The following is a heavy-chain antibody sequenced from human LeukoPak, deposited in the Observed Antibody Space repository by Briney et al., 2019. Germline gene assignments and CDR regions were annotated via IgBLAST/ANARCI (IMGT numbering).Heavy chain of an antibody. V-gene: IGHV1-69*06. CDR1: GYTFTGYY. D-gene: IGHD3-3*01. J-gene: IGHJ6*03. CDR2: IIPIFGTA. CDR3: ARDLSEPDFWSGYPPGNYYYMDV. Sequence: SVKVSCKASGYTFTGYYMHWVRQAPGQGLEWMGGIIPIFGTANYAQKFQGRVTITADKSTSTAYMELSSLRSEDTAVYYCARDLSEPDFWSGYPPGNYYYMDVWGKGTTVTVSS.